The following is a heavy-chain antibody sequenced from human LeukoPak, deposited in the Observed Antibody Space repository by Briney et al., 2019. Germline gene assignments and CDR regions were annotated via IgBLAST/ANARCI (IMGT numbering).Heavy chain of an antibody. D-gene: IGHD5-12*01. Sequence: GGSLRLSCAASGFTFSSYSMNWVRQAPGKGLEWVSYISGGSVTRNYADSVKGRFTISRDNAKNSLYLQMNSLRAEDTAVYYCARIRGYSGYDQGFDYWGQGTLVTVSS. CDR3: ARIRGYSGYDQGFDY. CDR1: GFTFSSYS. J-gene: IGHJ4*02. CDR2: ISGGSVTR. V-gene: IGHV3-48*04.